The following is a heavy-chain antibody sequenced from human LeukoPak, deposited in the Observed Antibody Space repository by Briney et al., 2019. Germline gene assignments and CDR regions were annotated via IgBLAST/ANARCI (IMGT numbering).Heavy chain of an antibody. CDR2: IKPDSGDT. Sequence: ASMNVSCKASGYTFTGYYMHGVRQAPGQGLERMGWIKPDSGDTEYAQKFQGRVTMTRDTSISTAYMELRRLRFDDTAVYYCARAYYDILTGYYEGGSYNYHYMDVWGKETTVTVSS. CDR3: ARAYYDILTGYYEGGSYNYHYMDV. J-gene: IGHJ6*03. CDR1: GYTFTGYY. V-gene: IGHV1-2*02. D-gene: IGHD3-9*01.